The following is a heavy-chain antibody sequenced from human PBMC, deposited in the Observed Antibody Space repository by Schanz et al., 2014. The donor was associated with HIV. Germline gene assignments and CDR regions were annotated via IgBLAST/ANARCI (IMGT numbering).Heavy chain of an antibody. CDR2: TKEDGSEK. V-gene: IGHV3-7*01. D-gene: IGHD6-6*01. Sequence: EVQLLESGGGLVQPGGSLRLSCAASGFTFSSYWMSWVREAPGKGLEWVANTKEDGSEKNYVDSVKGRFTISRDNAKNSLYLQMNSLRAEDTAIYYCAKGGSSPDYWGQGTLVTVSS. CDR1: GFTFSSYW. J-gene: IGHJ4*02. CDR3: AKGGSSPDY.